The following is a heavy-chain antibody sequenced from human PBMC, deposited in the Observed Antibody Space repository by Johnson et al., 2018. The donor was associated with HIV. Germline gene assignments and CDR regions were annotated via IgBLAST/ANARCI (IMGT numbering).Heavy chain of an antibody. CDR1: GFTFSNAW. J-gene: IGHJ3*02. CDR3: ARAIDQGYSSGWSSDVYDI. D-gene: IGHD6-19*01. V-gene: IGHV3-30*02. CDR2: IRYDGSNK. Sequence: VQLVESGGGLVEPGESLRLSCVASGFTFSNAWMHWVRQAPGKGLEWVAFIRYDGSNKYYADSVKGRFTISRDNSKNTLYLQMNSLRVEDTAVYYCARAIDQGYSSGWSSDVYDIWGQGTMVTVSA.